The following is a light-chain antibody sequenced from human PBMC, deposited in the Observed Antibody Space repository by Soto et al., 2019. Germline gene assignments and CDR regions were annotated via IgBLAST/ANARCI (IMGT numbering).Light chain of an antibody. CDR3: QHYNNWPPWT. Sequence: EIVLSQSPGTLSLSPGERATLSCRAIQSVSSSYLAWYQQKPGQAPRLLIYGASSRATGIPDRFSGSGSGTAFTLTISSLQSEDFAVYYCQHYNNWPPWTFGQGTKV. CDR1: QSVSSSY. J-gene: IGKJ1*01. CDR2: GAS. V-gene: IGKV3-20*01.